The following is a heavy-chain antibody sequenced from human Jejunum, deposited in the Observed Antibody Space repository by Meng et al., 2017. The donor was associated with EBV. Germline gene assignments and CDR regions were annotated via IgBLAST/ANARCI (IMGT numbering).Heavy chain of an antibody. CDR3: AQLTRA. Sequence: QGQLVESXXGXVQPGXSLRLSCAASGLPFSNYGMHWVRQAPGKGLEWAAVIWYDGSNKYYADSVKGRFTISRDNSKNTLYLQMNSLRAEDTAVYYCAQLTRAWGQGTMVTVSS. CDR1: GLPFSNYG. J-gene: IGHJ5*02. CDR2: IWYDGSNK. V-gene: IGHV3-33*06.